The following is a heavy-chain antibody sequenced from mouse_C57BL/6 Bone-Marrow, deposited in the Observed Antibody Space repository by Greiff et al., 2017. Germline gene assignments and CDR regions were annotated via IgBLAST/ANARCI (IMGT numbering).Heavy chain of an antibody. CDR2: IYYSGTI. V-gene: IGHV3-5*01. J-gene: IGHJ1*03. CDR1: GISITTGNYR. CDR3: AREEGYYAWYFDV. D-gene: IGHD2-3*01. Sequence: VQLKESGPGLVKPSQTVFLTCTVTGISITTGNYRWSWIRQFPGNKLEWIGYIYYSGTITYNPSLTSRTTITRDTPKNQFFLEMNSLTAEDTATYYCAREEGYYAWYFDVWGTGTTVTVSS.